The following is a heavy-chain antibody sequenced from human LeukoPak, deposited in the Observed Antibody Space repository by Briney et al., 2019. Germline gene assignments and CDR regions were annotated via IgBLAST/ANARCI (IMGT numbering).Heavy chain of an antibody. V-gene: IGHV4-30-4*01. Sequence: KSSETLSLTCTVSGGSISSGDYYWSWIRQPPGKGLEWIGYIYYSGSTYYNPSLKSRVTISVDTSKNQFSLKLSSVTAADTAVYYCAREAMIVDGMDVWGQGTTVTVSS. J-gene: IGHJ6*02. D-gene: IGHD3-22*01. CDR1: GGSISSGDYY. CDR3: AREAMIVDGMDV. CDR2: IYYSGST.